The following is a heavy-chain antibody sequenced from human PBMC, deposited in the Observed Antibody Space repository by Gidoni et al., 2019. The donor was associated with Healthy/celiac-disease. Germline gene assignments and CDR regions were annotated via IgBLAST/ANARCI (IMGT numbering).Heavy chain of an antibody. V-gene: IGHV3-30*04. Sequence: QVQLVESGGGVVQPGRSLRLSCAASGFHFSSYAMHWVRQAHGKGLEWLAVISYDGSNKYYADSVKGRFTISRDNSKNTLYLQMNSLRAEDTAVYYCARDLGITIFGVGPDWGQGTLVTVSS. CDR3: ARDLGITIFGVGPD. J-gene: IGHJ4*02. D-gene: IGHD3-3*01. CDR2: ISYDGSNK. CDR1: GFHFSSYA.